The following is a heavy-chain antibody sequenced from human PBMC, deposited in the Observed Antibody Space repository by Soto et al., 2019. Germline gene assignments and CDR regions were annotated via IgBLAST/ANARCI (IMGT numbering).Heavy chain of an antibody. CDR1: AGSISRYY. V-gene: IGHV4-59*08. CDR3: PRRYGSTLHY. D-gene: IGHD2-2*01. CDR2: IYYSGST. Sequence: SETLSPTCTVSAGSISRYYLSWIRQPPGKGLEWIGYIYYSGSTNYNPSLKSRVTISVDTSKNQFSLKLSSVTAADTAVYYCPRRYGSTLHYWGQGTLVTVS. J-gene: IGHJ4*02.